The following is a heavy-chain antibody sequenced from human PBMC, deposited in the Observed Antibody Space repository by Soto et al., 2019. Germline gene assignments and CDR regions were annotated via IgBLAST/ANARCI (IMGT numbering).Heavy chain of an antibody. CDR2: LYWCDDK. J-gene: IGHJ4*02. CDR3: AHLRYRGRFYYFAY. D-gene: IGHD1-26*01. V-gene: IGHV2-5*01. Sequence: QITLKESGPTLVKPTQTLTLTCTFSGFSLSTSGVGVGWIRQSPGKALEWLALLYWCDDKRYSPSLKSRLTITKGTSKNQVVLTMTNMDPVDTAAYYCAHLRYRGRFYYFAYWGQGTLVTVSS. CDR1: GFSLSTSGVG.